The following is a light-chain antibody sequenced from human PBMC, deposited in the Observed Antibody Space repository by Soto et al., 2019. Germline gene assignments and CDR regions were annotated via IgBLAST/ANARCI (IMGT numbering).Light chain of an antibody. CDR2: DVS. CDR3: SSYTSSSTSDYV. CDR1: SSDVVGYNY. J-gene: IGLJ1*01. V-gene: IGLV2-14*01. Sequence: QSVLTQPDSVSGSPGQSITISCTGTSSDVVGYNYVSWYQQHPGKAPKLMIYDVSNRPSGVSNRFSGSKSGNTASLTISGLQAEDEADYYCSSYTSSSTSDYVFGNGTKVTVL.